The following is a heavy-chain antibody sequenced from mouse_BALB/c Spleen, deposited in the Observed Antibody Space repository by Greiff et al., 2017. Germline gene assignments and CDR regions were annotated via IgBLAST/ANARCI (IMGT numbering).Heavy chain of an antibody. CDR3: ARSWEGFDY. D-gene: IGHD4-1*01. Sequence: EVQRVESGPGLVKPSQSLSLTCTVTGYSITSDYAWNWIRQFPGNKLEWMGYISYSGSTSYNPSLKSRISITRDTSKNQFFLQLNSVTTEDTATYYCARSWEGFDYWGQGTTLTVSS. J-gene: IGHJ2*01. CDR1: GYSITSDYA. CDR2: ISYSGST. V-gene: IGHV3-2*02.